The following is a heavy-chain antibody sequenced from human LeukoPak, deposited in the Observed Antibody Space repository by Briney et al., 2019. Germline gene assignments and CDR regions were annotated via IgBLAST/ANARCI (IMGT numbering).Heavy chain of an antibody. Sequence: GGSLRLSCAASGFTFSRYWMSWVRQAPGKGLGWVANINEDGGAKYYVDSVKGRFTISRDNAKNSLYLQMNSLRAEDTAIYYCARDNYSGSRYFDHWGQGTLVTVSS. J-gene: IGHJ4*02. CDR3: ARDNYSGSRYFDH. D-gene: IGHD1-26*01. CDR2: INEDGGAK. CDR1: GFTFSRYW. V-gene: IGHV3-7*01.